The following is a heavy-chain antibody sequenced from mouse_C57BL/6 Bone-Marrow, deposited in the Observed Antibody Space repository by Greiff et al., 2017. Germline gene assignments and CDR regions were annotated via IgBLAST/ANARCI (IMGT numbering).Heavy chain of an antibody. J-gene: IGHJ3*01. CDR3: ARGDYYGSSYVAY. Sequence: VQLQQPGAELVKPGASVKLSCKASGYTFTSYWMQWVKPRPGQGLEWIGEIDPSDSYTNYNQKFKGKATLTVDTSSSTAYMQLSSLTSEDSAVYYCARGDYYGSSYVAYWGQGTLVTVSA. CDR1: GYTFTSYW. CDR2: IDPSDSYT. V-gene: IGHV1-50*01. D-gene: IGHD1-1*01.